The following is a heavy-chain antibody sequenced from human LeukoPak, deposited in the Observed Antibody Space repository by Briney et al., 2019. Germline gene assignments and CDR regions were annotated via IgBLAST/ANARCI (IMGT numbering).Heavy chain of an antibody. CDR1: GGSISSYY. V-gene: IGHV4-4*07. Sequence: PSETLSLTYTVSGGSISSYYWSWIRQPAGKGLEWIGRIYTSGSTNYNPSLKSRVTMSVDTSKNQFSLKLSSVTAADTAVYYCARGMDSSGYYALDYWGQGTLVTVSS. J-gene: IGHJ4*02. D-gene: IGHD3-22*01. CDR3: ARGMDSSGYYALDY. CDR2: IYTSGST.